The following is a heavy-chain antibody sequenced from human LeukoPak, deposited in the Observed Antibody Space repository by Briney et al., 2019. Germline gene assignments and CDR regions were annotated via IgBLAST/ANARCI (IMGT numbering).Heavy chain of an antibody. D-gene: IGHD4-11*01. CDR3: ARRGPYSWSFDY. CDR1: GFPFSGYW. CDR2: IKPDGTDK. Sequence: GGSLRLSCAASGFPFSGYWMSWVRQAPGKGLEWVAKIKPDGTDKYYVDSVKGRFTISRDNAKNSLYLQMNSLRAEDTAVYYCARRGPYSWSFDYWGQGSLVTVSS. V-gene: IGHV3-7*01. J-gene: IGHJ4*02.